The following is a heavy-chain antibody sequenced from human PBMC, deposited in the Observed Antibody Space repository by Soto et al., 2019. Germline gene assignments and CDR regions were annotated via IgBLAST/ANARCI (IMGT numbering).Heavy chain of an antibody. J-gene: IGHJ5*02. CDR2: ISSSSSTI. V-gene: IGHV3-48*01. D-gene: IGHD2-2*01. CDR3: AREYCSSTSCLNWFDP. CDR1: GFTFRIYS. Sequence: GGSLRLSCAASGFTFRIYSMNWVRQAPGKGLEWVSYISSSSSTIYYADSVKGRFTISRDNAKNSLYLQMNSLRAEDTAVYYCAREYCSSTSCLNWFDPWGQGTLVTVSS.